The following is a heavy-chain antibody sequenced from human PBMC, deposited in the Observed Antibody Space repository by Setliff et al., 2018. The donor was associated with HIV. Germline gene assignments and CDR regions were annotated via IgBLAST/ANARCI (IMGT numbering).Heavy chain of an antibody. V-gene: IGHV5-51*01. CDR1: GYSFPSYW. D-gene: IGHD2-21*02. CDR2: IFPRDSDT. CDR3: ARGIAALTASFDY. J-gene: IGHJ4*02. Sequence: PGESLKISCKGSGYSFPSYWIAWVRQMPGKGLEWMGVIFPRDSDTRYSPSFRGQVTISADKSISTAYLQWSSLQTSDSGMYYCARGIAALTASFDYWGQGSLVTVSS.